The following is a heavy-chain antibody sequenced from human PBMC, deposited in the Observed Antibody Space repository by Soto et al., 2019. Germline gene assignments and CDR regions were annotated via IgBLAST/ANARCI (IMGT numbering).Heavy chain of an antibody. J-gene: IGHJ4*02. CDR2: IYYSGST. V-gene: IGHV4-31*03. D-gene: IGHD6-6*01. Sequence: PSETLSLTCTVSGGSISSGGYYWSWIRQHPGKGLEWIGYIYYSGSTYYNPSLKSRVTISVDTSKNQFSLKLSSVTAADTAVYYCARGRARKTTALDYWGQGTLVTVSS. CDR3: ARGRARKTTALDY. CDR1: GGSISSGGYY.